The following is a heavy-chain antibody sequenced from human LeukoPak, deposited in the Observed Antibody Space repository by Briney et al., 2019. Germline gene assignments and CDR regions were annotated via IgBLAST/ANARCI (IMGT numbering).Heavy chain of an antibody. Sequence: SGGSQRLSCAVSGLTFSSYGMHWVRQAPGKGLEWVAAISYDGSNKYYADSVKGRFTISRDHSKNTLYLQMNSLRAEDTAVYYCAKDRVRCSGVTCYFLDYWGQGTLVTVSS. J-gene: IGHJ4*02. CDR1: GLTFSSYG. D-gene: IGHD2-15*01. CDR3: AKDRVRCSGVTCYFLDY. CDR2: ISYDGSNK. V-gene: IGHV3-30*18.